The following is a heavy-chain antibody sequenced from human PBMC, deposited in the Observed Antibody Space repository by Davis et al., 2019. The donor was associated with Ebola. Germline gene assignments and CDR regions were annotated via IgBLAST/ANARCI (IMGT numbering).Heavy chain of an antibody. V-gene: IGHV3-64*04. J-gene: IGHJ4*02. Sequence: GESLKISCSASGFTFSSYAMHWVRQAPGKGLDWVSAISSSGGSTYYADSVKGRFTISRDNSKNTLYLQMNSLRPDDTAVFFCARYYYDSNGVQGLDYWGQGTLVTVSS. CDR1: GFTFSSYA. CDR3: ARYYYDSNGVQGLDY. CDR2: ISSSGGST. D-gene: IGHD3-22*01.